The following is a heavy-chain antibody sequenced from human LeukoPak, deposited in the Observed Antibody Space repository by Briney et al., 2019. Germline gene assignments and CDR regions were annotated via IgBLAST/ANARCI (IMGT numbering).Heavy chain of an antibody. J-gene: IGHJ2*01. CDR2: INPSGGST. CDR3: ATGTDGDSSGYWYFDL. V-gene: IGHV1-46*01. D-gene: IGHD6-19*01. CDR1: GYTFTSYY. Sequence: ASVKVSCTASGYTFTSYYMHWVRQAPGQGLEWMGIINPSGGSTSYAQKFQGRVTMTRDTSTSTVYMELSSLRSEDTAVYYCATGTDGDSSGYWYFDLWGRGTLVTVSS.